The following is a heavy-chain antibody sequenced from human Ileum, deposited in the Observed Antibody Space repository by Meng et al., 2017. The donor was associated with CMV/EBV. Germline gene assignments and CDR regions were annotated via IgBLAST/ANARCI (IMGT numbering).Heavy chain of an antibody. CDR1: GFTFSSRD. CDR2: ISGSGGTT. Sequence: CAGAGFTFSSRDMSWVRQAPGKGLEWLSYISGSGGTTYYADSVKGRFTISRDNSKNTLYLQLNSLRADDTAIYYCGTRESYGLGSDYWGQGTLVTVSS. D-gene: IGHD3-10*01. V-gene: IGHV3-23*01. J-gene: IGHJ4*02. CDR3: GTRESYGLGSDY.